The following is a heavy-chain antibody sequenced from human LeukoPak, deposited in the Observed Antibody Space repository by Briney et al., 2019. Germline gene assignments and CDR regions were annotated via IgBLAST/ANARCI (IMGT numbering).Heavy chain of an antibody. Sequence: SETLSLTCAVSGGSLSSNTWWSWLRRAPGKGLEWLGEVVHSGRTNYNPSLKSRVTISVDKSKNQFSLRLNSVTAADTAVYYCAIRDYYDNSDDNYHSFEYWGQGTLGTVSA. CDR1: GGSLSSNTW. CDR3: AIRDYYDNSDDNYHSFEY. D-gene: IGHD3-22*01. V-gene: IGHV4-4*02. J-gene: IGHJ4*02. CDR2: VVHSGRT.